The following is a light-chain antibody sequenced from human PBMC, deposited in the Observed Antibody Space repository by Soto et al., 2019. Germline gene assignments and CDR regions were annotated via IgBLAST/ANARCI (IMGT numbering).Light chain of an antibody. CDR1: SSDVGGYNY. V-gene: IGLV2-11*01. CDR2: DVT. Sequence: QSALTQPRSVSGSPGQSVTISCTGTSSDVGGYNYVSWYQQHPGKAPKLMIYDVTKRPSGVPDRFSGSKSGNTASLTISGLQAEDEADYYCCSYGSSDPHGVFGGGTQLTVL. J-gene: IGLJ2*01. CDR3: CSYGSSDPHGV.